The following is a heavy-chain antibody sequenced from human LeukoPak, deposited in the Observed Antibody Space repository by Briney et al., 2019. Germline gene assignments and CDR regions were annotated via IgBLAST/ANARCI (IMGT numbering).Heavy chain of an antibody. Sequence: PSETLSLTCAVYGGSFNGYYWTWIRQAPGKGLEWIGEINHVGVTNSNPSLKSRVAISVDTSKNQFSLKLSSVTAADTAVYYCARDPSLYYYDSSGKGRTGFDPWGQGTLVTVSS. J-gene: IGHJ5*02. CDR3: ARDPSLYYYDSSGKGRTGFDP. CDR2: INHVGVT. V-gene: IGHV4-34*01. CDR1: GGSFNGYY. D-gene: IGHD3-22*01.